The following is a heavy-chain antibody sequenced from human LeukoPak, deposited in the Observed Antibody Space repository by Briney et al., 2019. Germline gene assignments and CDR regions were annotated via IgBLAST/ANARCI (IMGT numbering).Heavy chain of an antibody. Sequence: GGSLTLSCTASGFSLSRNAMHLVLHAPGTGLEWVAVTSYDGSNKYYAQSVKGRFTISRDNSKNTLYLQMNSLRAEDTAVYYCATGDKELLFKRRKGGFDPWGQGPLVTVSS. CDR1: GFSLSRNA. D-gene: IGHD2-2*01. V-gene: IGHV3-30*01. J-gene: IGHJ5*02. CDR3: ATGDKELLFKRRKGGFDP. CDR2: TSYDGSNK.